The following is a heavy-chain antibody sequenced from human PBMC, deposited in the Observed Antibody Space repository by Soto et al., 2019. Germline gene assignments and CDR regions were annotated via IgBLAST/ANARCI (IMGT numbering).Heavy chain of an antibody. CDR1: GFTFNNYV. D-gene: IGHD1-26*01. J-gene: IGHJ4*02. CDR2: ISGSGGSI. Sequence: GGSLRLSCAASGFTFNNYVMSWVLQAPGKGLEWVSAISGSGGSIYLADSVKGRFTISRDTTKNTLYLQMNSLTAEDTAVYYCAKGSSSARPYYFVYWYQGAQVTVVS. CDR3: AKGSSSARPYYFVY. V-gene: IGHV3-23*01.